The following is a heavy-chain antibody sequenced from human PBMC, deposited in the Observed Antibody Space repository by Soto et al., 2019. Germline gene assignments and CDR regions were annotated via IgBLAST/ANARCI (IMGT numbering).Heavy chain of an antibody. D-gene: IGHD2-15*01. CDR1: GYTFTSFG. CDR2: ISAYNGNT. CDR3: ARDSCTCGSCPANWFDP. Sequence: QVQLVQSGAEVKKPGASVKVSCKASGYTFTSFGISWVRQAPGQGLEWMGWISAYNGNTNSAQQFQGRVTMTTDTSTSTAYMELRSLRSDDTAVYYCARDSCTCGSCPANWFDPWGQGTLVTVSS. V-gene: IGHV1-18*01. J-gene: IGHJ5*02.